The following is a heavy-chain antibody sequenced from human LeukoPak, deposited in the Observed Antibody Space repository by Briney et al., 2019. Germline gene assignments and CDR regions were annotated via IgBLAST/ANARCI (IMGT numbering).Heavy chain of an antibody. J-gene: IGHJ4*02. CDR1: GYTFTSYA. D-gene: IGHD6-13*01. CDR3: TREGAAACDY. CDR2: INTNTGNP. V-gene: IGHV7-4-1*02. Sequence: GASVKVSCKASGYTFTSYAMSWVRQDPGQGLECMGWINTNTGNPTYAQGFTGRFVFSLDTSVSTAYLQISSLKAEDTAVYYCTREGAAACDYWGQGTLVTVSS.